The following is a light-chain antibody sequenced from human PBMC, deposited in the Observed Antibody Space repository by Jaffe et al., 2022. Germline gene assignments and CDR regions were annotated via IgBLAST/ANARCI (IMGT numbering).Light chain of an antibody. V-gene: IGLV3-25*03. CDR2: KDS. J-gene: IGLJ1*01. CDR1: ALPKQY. CDR3: QSADSSGTYRWV. Sequence: SYELTQPPSVSVSPGQTARITCSGDALPKQYAYWYQQKPGQAPVLVIYKDSERPSGIPERFSGSSSGTTVTLTISGVQAEDEADYYCQSADSSGTYRWVFGTGTKVTVL.